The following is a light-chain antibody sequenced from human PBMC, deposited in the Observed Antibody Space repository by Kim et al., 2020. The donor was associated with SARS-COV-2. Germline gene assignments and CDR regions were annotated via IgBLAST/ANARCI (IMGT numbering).Light chain of an antibody. Sequence: SPGERATLSCRASQSVSSYLAWYQQKPGQAPRLLIYDASNRATGIPARFSGSGSGTDFTLTISSLEPEEFAVYYCQQRSNWPPITFGQGTRLEIK. CDR3: QQRSNWPPIT. CDR2: DAS. CDR1: QSVSSY. J-gene: IGKJ5*01. V-gene: IGKV3-11*01.